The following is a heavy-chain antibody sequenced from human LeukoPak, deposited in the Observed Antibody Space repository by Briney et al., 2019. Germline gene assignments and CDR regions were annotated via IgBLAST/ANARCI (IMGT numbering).Heavy chain of an antibody. Sequence: GGSLRLSCAASGFSFSNYWMSWVRQDPGKGLEWVANINQYGSEKYYVGSVKGRFTISRDNAKGSLYLQMNSLRAEDTAIYYCARDERLLSFLKWGQGTLVTVSS. CDR1: GFSFSNYW. CDR2: INQYGSEK. CDR3: ARDERLLSFLK. V-gene: IGHV3-7*03. D-gene: IGHD3-3*01. J-gene: IGHJ4*02.